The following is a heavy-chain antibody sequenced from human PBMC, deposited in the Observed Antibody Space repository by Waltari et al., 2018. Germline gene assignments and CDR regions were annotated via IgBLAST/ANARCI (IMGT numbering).Heavy chain of an antibody. J-gene: IGHJ4*02. Sequence: QVQLVQPGSELKKPGASVKVSCKASGYTCTSYAMTWVRQSPGQGLEWMGWINTNTGNPTYAQGFTGQFVFSLDTSVSTAYLQISSLKAEDTAVYYCARSFDPQMTTVTTAYWGQGTLVTVSS. V-gene: IGHV7-4-1*02. CDR2: INTNTGNP. CDR3: ARSFDPQMTTVTTAY. D-gene: IGHD4-17*01. CDR1: GYTCTSYA.